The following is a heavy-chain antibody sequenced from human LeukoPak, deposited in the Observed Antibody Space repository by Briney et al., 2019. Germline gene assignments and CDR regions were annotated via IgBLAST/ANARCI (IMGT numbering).Heavy chain of an antibody. V-gene: IGHV4-34*01. CDR3: ARGVGVYSNYPTYYYYYYMDV. Sequence: SETLSLTCAVSGGSFSGYYWSWIRQPPGKGLEWIGEINHSGSTNYIPSLKSRVTISVDTSKNQFSLKLSSVTAADTAVYYCARGVGVYSNYPTYYYYYYMDVWGKGTTVTVSS. CDR1: GGSFSGYY. J-gene: IGHJ6*03. D-gene: IGHD4-11*01. CDR2: INHSGST.